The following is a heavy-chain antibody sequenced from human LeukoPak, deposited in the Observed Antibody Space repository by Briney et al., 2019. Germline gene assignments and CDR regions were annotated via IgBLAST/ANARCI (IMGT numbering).Heavy chain of an antibody. D-gene: IGHD3-3*01. CDR2: INHSGST. CDR3: GGRSGYYGYYSYGMDV. Sequence: SETLSLTCAGYGGSFSGYYWSWIRQPPGKGLEWIGEINHSGSTNYNPSLKSRVTISVDTSKNQFSLKLSSVTAADTAVYYCGGRSGYYGYYSYGMDVWGQGTTVTVSS. J-gene: IGHJ6*02. V-gene: IGHV4-34*01. CDR1: GGSFSGYY.